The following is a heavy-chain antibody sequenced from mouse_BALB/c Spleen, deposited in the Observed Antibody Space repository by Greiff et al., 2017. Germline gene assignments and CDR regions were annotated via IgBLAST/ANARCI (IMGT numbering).Heavy chain of an antibody. V-gene: IGHV5-6-5*01. CDR1: GFTFSSYA. CDR3: AERSTAQRGYAMDY. Sequence: EVQVVESGGGLVKPGGSLKLSCAASGFTFSSYAMSWVRQTPEKRLEWVASISSGGSTYYPDSVKGRFTISRDNARNILYLQMSSLRSEDTAMYYCAERSTAQRGYAMDYWGQGTTLTVSS. CDR2: ISSGGST. D-gene: IGHD1-2*01. J-gene: IGHJ2*01.